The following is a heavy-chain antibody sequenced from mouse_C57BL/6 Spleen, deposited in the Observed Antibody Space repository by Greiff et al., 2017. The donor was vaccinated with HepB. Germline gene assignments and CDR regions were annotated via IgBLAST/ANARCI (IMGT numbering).Heavy chain of an antibody. CDR3: ARWLLPYFDY. CDR1: GYTFTSYW. CDR2: IYPGSGST. V-gene: IGHV1-55*01. D-gene: IGHD2-3*01. J-gene: IGHJ2*01. Sequence: QVHVKQPGAELVKPGASVKMSCKASGYTFTSYWIPWVKQRPGQGLEWIGDIYPGSGSTNYNEKFKSKATLTVDTSSSTAYMQLSSLTSEDSAVYYCARWLLPYFDYWGQGTTLTVSS.